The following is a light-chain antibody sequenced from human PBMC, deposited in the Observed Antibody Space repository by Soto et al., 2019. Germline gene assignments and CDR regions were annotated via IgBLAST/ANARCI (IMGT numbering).Light chain of an antibody. CDR2: DAS. CDR1: QDISNS. CDR3: QQYDNLLFT. J-gene: IGKJ3*01. Sequence: DLQMTQSPSSLSASVGDRVTITCQASQDISNSLNWYQQKPGKAPKLLIYDASSLKTGVPSRFSGSGSGTDFTFTITTLQPEDIATYYCQQYDNLLFTFGPGTKVDIK. V-gene: IGKV1-33*01.